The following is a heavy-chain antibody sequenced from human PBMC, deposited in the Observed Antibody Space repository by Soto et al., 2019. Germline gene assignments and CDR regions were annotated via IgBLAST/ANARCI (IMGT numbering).Heavy chain of an antibody. D-gene: IGHD3-3*01. CDR2: ISWNSGSM. CDR1: GFTFDDYA. J-gene: IGHJ6*03. V-gene: IGHV3-9*01. CDR3: AKAKKNYAFWSGYYGYYIDV. Sequence: GGSLRLSCAASGFTFDDYAMHWVRQAPGKGLEWVSGISWNSGSMGYADSVKSRFTISRDNAKNSLYLQMNSLRAEDSALYYCAKAKKNYAFWSGYYGYYIDVWGKGTTVTVSS.